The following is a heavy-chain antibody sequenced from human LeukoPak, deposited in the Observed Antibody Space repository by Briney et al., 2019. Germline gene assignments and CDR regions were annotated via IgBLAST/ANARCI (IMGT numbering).Heavy chain of an antibody. D-gene: IGHD2-21*02. CDR2: IYSSGST. Sequence: TGGSLRLSCAASGFTFSNAWMSWVRQAPGKGLEWIGYIYSSGSTSYSPSLKSRVTISLDTSKNQFSLKLNSVTAADTAVYYCARSHCGGDCYLFDYWGQGTLVTVSS. CDR1: GFTFSNAW. J-gene: IGHJ4*02. CDR3: ARSHCGGDCYLFDY. V-gene: IGHV4-59*08.